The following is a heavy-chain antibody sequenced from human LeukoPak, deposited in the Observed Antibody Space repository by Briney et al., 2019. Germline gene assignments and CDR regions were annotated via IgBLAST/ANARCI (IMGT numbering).Heavy chain of an antibody. J-gene: IGHJ3*01. CDR1: GGSISSYY. V-gene: IGHV4-4*07. CDR3: ARDVPHTAQDAIAV. D-gene: IGHD5-18*01. Sequence: SETLSLTCTVSGGSISSYYWSWIRQPPGKGLEWIGRIYTSGSNNYTPSLTRRVTMSVHTSRNQFSLKLSSWTATTTAVYYCARDVPHTAQDAIAVWSQGTLVTVYS. CDR2: IYTSGSN.